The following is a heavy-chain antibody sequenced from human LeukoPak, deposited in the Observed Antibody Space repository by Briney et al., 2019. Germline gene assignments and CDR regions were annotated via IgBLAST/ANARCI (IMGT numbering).Heavy chain of an antibody. Sequence: SETLSLTCAVYGGSFSGYYWSWIRQPPGKGLEWIGEINHSGSTNYNPSLKSRVTISVDTSKNQFSLQLSSVTAADTAVYYCARGLQNTAMVTLHYFDYWGQGTLVTVSS. V-gene: IGHV4-34*01. CDR3: ARGLQNTAMVTLHYFDY. CDR1: GGSFSGYY. CDR2: INHSGST. J-gene: IGHJ4*02. D-gene: IGHD5-18*01.